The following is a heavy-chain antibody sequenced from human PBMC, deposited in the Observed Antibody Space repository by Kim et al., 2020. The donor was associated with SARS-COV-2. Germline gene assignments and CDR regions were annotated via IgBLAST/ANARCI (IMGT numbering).Heavy chain of an antibody. J-gene: IGHJ4*02. V-gene: IGHV3-53*01. Sequence: TYYTDTGKCRFPICRAVSKSTVYLQMKSLRAEDAAVYYCARDRFSVNSFDYWGQGILVTVSS. D-gene: IGHD3-16*01. CDR3: ARDRFSVNSFDY. CDR2: T.